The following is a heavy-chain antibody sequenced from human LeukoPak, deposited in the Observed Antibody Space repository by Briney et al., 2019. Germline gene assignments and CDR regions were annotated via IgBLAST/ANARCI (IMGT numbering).Heavy chain of an antibody. J-gene: IGHJ3*02. CDR1: GGSINSGGYS. CDR2: INHSGST. CDR3: AREFLLDAFDI. Sequence: SETLSLTCAVSGGSINSGGYSWSWIRQPPGKGLEWIGEINHSGSTNYNPSLKSRVTISVDTSKNQFSLKLSSVTAADTAVYYCAREFLLDAFDIWGQGTMVTVSS. V-gene: IGHV4-30-2*01. D-gene: IGHD3-9*01.